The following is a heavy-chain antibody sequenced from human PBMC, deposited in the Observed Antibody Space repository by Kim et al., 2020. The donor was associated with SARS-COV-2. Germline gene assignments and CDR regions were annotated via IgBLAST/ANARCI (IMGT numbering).Heavy chain of an antibody. D-gene: IGHD6-13*01. CDR2: ISGSGGST. CDR3: ASREVAAAGGYYYYGMDV. CDR1: GFTFSSYA. J-gene: IGHJ6*02. V-gene: IGHV3-23*01. Sequence: GGSLRLSCAASGFTFSSYAMSWVRQAPGKGLEWVSAISGSGGSTYYADSVKGRFTISRDNSKNTLYLQMNNLRAEDTAVYYCASREVAAAGGYYYYGMDVWGQGTTVTVSS.